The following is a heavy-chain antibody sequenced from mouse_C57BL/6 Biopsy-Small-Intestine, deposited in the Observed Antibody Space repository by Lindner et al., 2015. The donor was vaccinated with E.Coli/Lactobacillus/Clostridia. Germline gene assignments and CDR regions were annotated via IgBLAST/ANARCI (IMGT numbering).Heavy chain of an antibody. J-gene: IGHJ4*01. CDR2: ISNYNGNT. V-gene: IGHV1-20*01. Sequence: SVKVSCKASGYTFINYDINWVRQAPGQGLEWMGWISNYNGNTNYAQKFQGRVTMTTDTSTSTAYMELRNLRSDDVAVYYCARYRWQQVPWFDLWGQGTLITVSS. CDR1: GYTFINYD. D-gene: IGHD1-1*02. CDR3: ARYRWQQVPWFDL.